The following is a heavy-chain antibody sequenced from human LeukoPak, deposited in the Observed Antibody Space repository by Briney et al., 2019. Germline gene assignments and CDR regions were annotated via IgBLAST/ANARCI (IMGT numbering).Heavy chain of an antibody. CDR3: ASPSRTGAFDI. V-gene: IGHV3-30-3*01. J-gene: IGHJ3*02. CDR2: ISYDGSNK. D-gene: IGHD1-1*01. Sequence: GRSLRLSCAASGFTFSSYAMHWVRQAPGKGLEWVAVISYDGSNKYYADSVKGRFTISRDNSKNTLYLQMNSLRAEDTAVYYCASPSRTGAFDIWGQGTMVTVSS. CDR1: GFTFSSYA.